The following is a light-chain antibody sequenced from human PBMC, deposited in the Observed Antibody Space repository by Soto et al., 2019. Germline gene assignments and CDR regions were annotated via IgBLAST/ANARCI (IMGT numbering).Light chain of an antibody. V-gene: IGLV2-8*01. CDR3: SSYAGNNYVV. CDR1: SSDVGNYNY. J-gene: IGLJ2*01. CDR2: EVS. Sequence: QSALTQPPSASGSPGQSVTISCTGTSSDVGNYNYVSWYQQHPGKAPKLMIYEVSKRPSGVPDRFSGSKSGNTASLTVSGLQAEDEADYYCSSYAGNNYVVFGGGTKVTVL.